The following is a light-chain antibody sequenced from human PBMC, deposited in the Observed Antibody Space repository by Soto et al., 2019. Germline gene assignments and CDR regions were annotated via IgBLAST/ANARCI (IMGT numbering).Light chain of an antibody. CDR3: QQYGSSCT. CDR2: HAS. J-gene: IGKJ5*01. CDR1: QSVSSN. V-gene: IGKV3-20*01. Sequence: EVVMTHSLATLSVSTGERATLSCRASQSVSSNLAWYQQKLGQAPRLLIYHASIRAAGIPDRFSGSGSGTDFTLTISRLEPEDFAVYYCQQYGSSCTFGQGTRLEV.